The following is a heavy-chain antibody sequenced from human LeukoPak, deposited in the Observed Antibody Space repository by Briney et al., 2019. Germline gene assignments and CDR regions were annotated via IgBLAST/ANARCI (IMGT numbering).Heavy chain of an antibody. CDR2: IKQDGSGK. D-gene: IGHD6-13*01. CDR1: GFTFSDYY. V-gene: IGHV3-7*01. Sequence: PGGSLRLSCAASGFTFSDYYMSWIRQAPGKGLEWVANIKQDGSGKYYVDSVKGRFTISRDNAKNSLYLQMNSLRAEDTAVYYCARDSSDAFDIWGQGTMVTVSS. CDR3: ARDSSDAFDI. J-gene: IGHJ3*02.